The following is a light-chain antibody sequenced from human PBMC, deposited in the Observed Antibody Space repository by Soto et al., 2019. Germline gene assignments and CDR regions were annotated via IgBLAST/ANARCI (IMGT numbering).Light chain of an antibody. J-gene: IGKJ4*02. Sequence: EIVLTQSPATLSLSPGERATLSCRASQSVSSYLAWYQQKPGQAPRLLIYDASNRATGIPARFSGSGSGTDFTLTISSLEPEDFAVYSCQQRSNWPPLTFGGGTKVESK. CDR2: DAS. V-gene: IGKV3-11*01. CDR3: QQRSNWPPLT. CDR1: QSVSSY.